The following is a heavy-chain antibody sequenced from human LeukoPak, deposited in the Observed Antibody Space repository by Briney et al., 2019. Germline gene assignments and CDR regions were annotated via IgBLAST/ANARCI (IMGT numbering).Heavy chain of an antibody. Sequence: SETLSLTCAVYGGSFSGYYWSWTRQPPGKGLEWIGEINHSGSTNYNPSLKSRVTISVDTSKNQFSLKLSSVTAADTAVYYCARGLGSGSSPPNYWGQGTLVTVSS. D-gene: IGHD3-10*01. CDR3: ARGLGSGSSPPNY. J-gene: IGHJ4*02. CDR1: GGSFSGYY. V-gene: IGHV4-34*01. CDR2: INHSGST.